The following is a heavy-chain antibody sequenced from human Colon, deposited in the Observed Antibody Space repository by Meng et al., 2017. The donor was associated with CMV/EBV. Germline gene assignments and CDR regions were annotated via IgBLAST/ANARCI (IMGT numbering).Heavy chain of an antibody. V-gene: IGHV3-7*01. CDR2: IKEDGSQT. CDR3: ARDPKVLDTTLATGY. D-gene: IGHD5-18*01. Sequence: GGSLRLSCAASGFTFSSHWMNWVRQAPGKGLEWVANIKEDGSQTYYVDSVKGRFTISRDNAKNSLDLHMNSLRAEDTAVYYCARDPKVLDTTLATGYWGQGTLVTVSS. CDR1: GFTFSSHW. J-gene: IGHJ4*02.